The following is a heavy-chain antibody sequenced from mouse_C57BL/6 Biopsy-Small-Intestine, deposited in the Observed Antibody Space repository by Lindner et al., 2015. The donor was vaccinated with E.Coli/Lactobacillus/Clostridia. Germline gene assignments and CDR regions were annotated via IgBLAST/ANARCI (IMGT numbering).Heavy chain of an antibody. D-gene: IGHD2-3*01. V-gene: IGHV10-3*01. CDR3: VRFYDDYYGGHFDV. CDR1: GFTFSTYA. CDR2: IRSKSNKYAT. Sequence: VQLQESGGGLVQPKGSLKLSCAASGFTFSTYAMHWVRQAPGKGLEWVARIRSKSNKYATYYADSVKDRLTISRDDSQSMLYLQMNNLKTEDTAMYYCVRFYDDYYGGHFDVWGTGTTVTVSS. J-gene: IGHJ1*03.